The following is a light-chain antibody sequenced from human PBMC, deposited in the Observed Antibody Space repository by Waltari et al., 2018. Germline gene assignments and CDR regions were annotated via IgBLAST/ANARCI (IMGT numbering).Light chain of an antibody. CDR3: QQYNNWPIT. CDR2: GAY. Sequence: VMTQSPATLSVSPGERATLSCRASQSVSSNVAWYQQKPGQAPRILIYGAYTRATGIPATFSGWGSGTEFTLTISSLQSEDFAVYYCQQYNNWPITFGQGTRLEIK. J-gene: IGKJ5*01. CDR1: QSVSSN. V-gene: IGKV3-15*01.